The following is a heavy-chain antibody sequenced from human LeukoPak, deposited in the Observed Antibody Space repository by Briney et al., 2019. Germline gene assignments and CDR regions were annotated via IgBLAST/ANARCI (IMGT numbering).Heavy chain of an antibody. V-gene: IGHV4-34*01. J-gene: IGHJ3*02. CDR3: ARGSSLRDADAFDI. CDR2: INHSGST. CDR1: GGSFSYYY. Sequence: PSETLSLTCAVYGGSFSYYYWSWIRQPPGKGLEWIGEINHSGSTNYNPSLKSRVTISVDTSKNQFSLKLSFVTAADTAVYYCARGSSLRDADAFDIWGQGTMVTVSS. D-gene: IGHD4-17*01.